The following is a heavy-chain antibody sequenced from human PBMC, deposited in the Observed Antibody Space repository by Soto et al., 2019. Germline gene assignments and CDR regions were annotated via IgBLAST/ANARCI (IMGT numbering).Heavy chain of an antibody. CDR1: GFTVSSYY. V-gene: IGHV3-33*08. Sequence: GGSLRLSCAASGFTVSSYYMSWVRQAPGKGLEWVAVIWYDGSNKYYADSVKGRFTISRDNSKNTLYLQMNSLRAEDTAVYYCAIILIRYFDWSFVFWGQGTLGTVSS. CDR2: IWYDGSNK. D-gene: IGHD3-9*01. J-gene: IGHJ4*02. CDR3: AIILIRYFDWSFVF.